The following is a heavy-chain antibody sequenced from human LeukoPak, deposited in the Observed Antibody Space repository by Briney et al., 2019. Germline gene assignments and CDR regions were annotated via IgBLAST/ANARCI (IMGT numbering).Heavy chain of an antibody. CDR1: GYTFTSTG. D-gene: IGHD6-19*01. Sequence: ASLKVSCKASGYTFTSTGICWVRQAPGQGLEWMGWVRTYNGNTNYAQKFQGRVTMNTDTSTSTAYMELRSLRSDDTAVYYCARDAPQWRNAFDFWGQGTMVTVSS. CDR2: VRTYNGNT. V-gene: IGHV1-18*01. CDR3: ARDAPQWRNAFDF. J-gene: IGHJ3*01.